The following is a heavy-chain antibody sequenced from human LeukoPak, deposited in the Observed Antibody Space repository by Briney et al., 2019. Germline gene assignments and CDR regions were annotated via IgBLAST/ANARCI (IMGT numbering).Heavy chain of an antibody. CDR2: IYHSGST. J-gene: IGHJ4*02. CDR3: AREADYGDYSLGY. V-gene: IGHV4-30-2*01. D-gene: IGHD4-17*01. CDR1: SGSISSGGYS. Sequence: PSETLSLTCAVSSGSISSGGYSWSWLRQPPGKGLEWIGYIYHSGSTYYNPSLKSRVTISVDRSKNHFSLKLSSVTAADTAVYYCAREADYGDYSLGYWGQGTLVTVSS.